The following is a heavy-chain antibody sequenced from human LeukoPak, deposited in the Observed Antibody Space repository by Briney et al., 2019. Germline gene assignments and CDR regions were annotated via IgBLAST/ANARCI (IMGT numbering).Heavy chain of an antibody. CDR1: GFTFSTYA. V-gene: IGHV3-48*03. D-gene: IGHD1-26*01. CDR2: ISSSGSTI. J-gene: IGHJ4*02. Sequence: GGSLRLSCVASGFTFSTYAMIWVRQAPGKGLEWVSYISSSGSTIYYADSVKGRFTISRDNAKNSLYLQMNSLRAEDTAVYYCARVYSGSDYFDYWGQGTLVTVSS. CDR3: ARVYSGSDYFDY.